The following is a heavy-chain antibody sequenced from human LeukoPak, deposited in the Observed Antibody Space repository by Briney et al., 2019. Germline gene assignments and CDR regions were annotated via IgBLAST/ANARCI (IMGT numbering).Heavy chain of an antibody. J-gene: IGHJ4*02. CDR2: IWYDGSNK. CDR3: ARNTYGSGSNCFDY. Sequence: GGSLRLSCAASGFTFSSYGMHWVRQAPGKGLEWVAVIWYDGSNKDCVDSVKGRFTISRDNSKNTLYLQMSSLRAEDTAVYYCARNTYGSGSNCFDYWGQGTLVTVSS. D-gene: IGHD3-10*01. CDR1: GFTFSSYG. V-gene: IGHV3-33*01.